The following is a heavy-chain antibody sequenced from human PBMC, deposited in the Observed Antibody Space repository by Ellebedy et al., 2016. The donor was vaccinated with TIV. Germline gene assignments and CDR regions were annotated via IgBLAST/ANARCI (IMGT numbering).Heavy chain of an antibody. Sequence: GESLKISCVASGFTFSGYAMSWVRQAPGKGLVWVSRINTDGRTIDYADSVKGRFTISRDNAKNTLYLQMNSLRVEDTAVYFCARAGSYRFDYWGQGNLVTVSS. V-gene: IGHV3-74*01. CDR1: GFTFSGYA. CDR3: ARAGSYRFDY. CDR2: INTDGRTI. D-gene: IGHD1-26*01. J-gene: IGHJ4*02.